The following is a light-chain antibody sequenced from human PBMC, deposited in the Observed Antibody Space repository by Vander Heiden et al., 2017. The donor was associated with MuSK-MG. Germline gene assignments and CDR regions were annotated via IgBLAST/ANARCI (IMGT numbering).Light chain of an antibody. CDR1: QSISSY. J-gene: IGKJ3*01. Sequence: DIQMTQSPSSLSASVGDRVTITCRASQSISSYLNWYQQKPGRAPKLLIYTASSLQSGVPSRFSGSGSGTDFTLTISSLQPEDFATYYCQQSYSALFTFGHGTNVEIK. CDR3: QQSYSALFT. V-gene: IGKV1-39*01. CDR2: TAS.